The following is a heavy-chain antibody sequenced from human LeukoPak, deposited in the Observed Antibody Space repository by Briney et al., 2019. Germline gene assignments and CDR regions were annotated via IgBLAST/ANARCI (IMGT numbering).Heavy chain of an antibody. CDR3: ARGFWDSSSSGFDY. V-gene: IGHV1-18*01. D-gene: IGHD6-6*01. J-gene: IGHJ4*02. CDR2: ISAYNGNT. Sequence: ASVKVSCKASGYTFTGYGISWVRQAPGQGLEWMGWISAYNGNTNYAQKLQGRVTMTTDTSTSTAYMELRSLRSDDTAVYYCARGFWDSSSSGFDYWGQGTLVTVSS. CDR1: GYTFTGYG.